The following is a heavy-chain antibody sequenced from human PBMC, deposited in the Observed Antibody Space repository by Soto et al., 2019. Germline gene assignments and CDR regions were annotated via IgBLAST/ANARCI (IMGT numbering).Heavy chain of an antibody. J-gene: IGHJ4*02. CDR2: ISGSGGST. CDR3: ARRGSGSYYDY. CDR1: GFTFSSYA. V-gene: IGHV3-23*01. D-gene: IGHD1-26*01. Sequence: EVQLLESGGGLVQPGGSLRLSCAASGFTFSSYAMRWVRQAPRKGLEWVSAISGSGGSTYYADSVKGRFTISRDNSKNTLYLQMNSLRAEDTAVYYCARRGSGSYYDYWGQGTLVTVSS.